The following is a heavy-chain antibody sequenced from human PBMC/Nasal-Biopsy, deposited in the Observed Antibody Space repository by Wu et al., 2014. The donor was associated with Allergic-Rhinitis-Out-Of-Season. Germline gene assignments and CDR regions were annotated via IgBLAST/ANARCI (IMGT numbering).Heavy chain of an antibody. CDR2: IYSGGNT. D-gene: IGHD3-16*01. V-gene: IGHV3-53*05. CDR1: GFAVSTNF. Sequence: LRLSCAGSGFAVSTNFLAWVRQAPGKGLEWVSLIYSGGNTYYPDSVAGRFTISRDNSKNTMYLQMGSLRAEDTAMYYCAKNEGLDVWGRTINDVIHWGQGTLVTVSS. CDR3: AKNEGLDVWGRTINDVIH. J-gene: IGHJ4*02.